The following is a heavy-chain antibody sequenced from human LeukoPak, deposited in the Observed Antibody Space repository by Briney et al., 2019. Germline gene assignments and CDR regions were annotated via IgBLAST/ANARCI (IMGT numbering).Heavy chain of an antibody. V-gene: IGHV4-59*01. Sequence: SETLSLTCTVSGGSISSYYWSWIRQPPGKGLEWIGYIYYSGSTNYNPSLKSRVTISVDTSKNQFSLKLSSVTAADTAVYYCAKDLRYSYGQQAFDYWGQGTLVTVSS. D-gene: IGHD5-18*01. CDR1: GGSISSYY. J-gene: IGHJ4*02. CDR2: IYYSGST. CDR3: AKDLRYSYGQQAFDY.